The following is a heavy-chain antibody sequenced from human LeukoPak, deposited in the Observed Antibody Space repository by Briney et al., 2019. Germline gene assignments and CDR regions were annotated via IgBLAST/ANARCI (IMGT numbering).Heavy chain of an antibody. CDR1: GGSISSYY. V-gene: IGHV4-59*01. CDR3: ARVYRSSSSSFMDV. CDR2: IYYSGST. D-gene: IGHD6-6*01. Sequence: SETLSLTCTVSGGSISSYYWSWIRQPPGKGLEWIGYIYYSGSTNYNPSLKSRVTISVDTSKNQFSLKLSSVTAADTAVYYCARVYRSSSSSFMDVWGQGTTVTVSS. J-gene: IGHJ6*02.